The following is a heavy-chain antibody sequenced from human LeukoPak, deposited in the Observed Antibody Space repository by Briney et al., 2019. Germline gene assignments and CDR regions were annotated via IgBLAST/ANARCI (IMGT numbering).Heavy chain of an antibody. Sequence: ASVKVSCKASGYTFSSYAISWVRQAPGQGLEWMGGIIPIFGTANYAQKFQGRVTITADKSTSTAYMELSSLRSEDTAVYYCARSAPNRYYFDYWGQGTLVTVSS. D-gene: IGHD1-14*01. CDR2: IIPIFGTA. J-gene: IGHJ4*02. CDR3: ARSAPNRYYFDY. V-gene: IGHV1-69*06. CDR1: GYTFSSYA.